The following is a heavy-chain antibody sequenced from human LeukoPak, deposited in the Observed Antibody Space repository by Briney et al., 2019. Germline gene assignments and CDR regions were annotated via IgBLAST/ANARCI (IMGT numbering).Heavy chain of an antibody. CDR1: GGTFSTYA. Sequence: SVKVSCKASGGTFSTYAISWVRQAPGQGLEWMGGIIPIFGTANYAQKFQGRVTITTDESTSTAYMELSSLRSEDTAVYYCAREGSYGDYLGANWFDPWGQGTLVTVSS. D-gene: IGHD4-17*01. V-gene: IGHV1-69*05. CDR2: IIPIFGTA. CDR3: AREGSYGDYLGANWFDP. J-gene: IGHJ5*02.